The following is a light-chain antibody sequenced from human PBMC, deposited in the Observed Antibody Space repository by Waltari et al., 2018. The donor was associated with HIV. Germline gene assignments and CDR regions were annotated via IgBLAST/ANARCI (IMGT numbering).Light chain of an antibody. CDR3: QQYGTSPYT. CDR1: RSVSSND. V-gene: IGKV3-20*01. Sequence: ENVLTQSPGTLSLSPEERATLSCRASRSVSSNDLTWYQQRPGQAPRLLIYAASTRATAIPGRFSCSGSGTDFTLTISRLEPEDFAVYYCQQYGTSPYTFGQGTKVES. J-gene: IGKJ2*01. CDR2: AAS.